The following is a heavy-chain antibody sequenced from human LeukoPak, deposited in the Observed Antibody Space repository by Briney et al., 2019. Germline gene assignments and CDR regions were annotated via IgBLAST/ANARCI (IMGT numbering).Heavy chain of an antibody. D-gene: IGHD1-20*01. CDR3: ASLTGTTDYYYYYMDV. J-gene: IGHJ6*03. Sequence: PETLSLTCAVYGGSFTDYYWSWIRQPPGKGLEWIGEINHSGSTNYNPSLKSRVTISVDTSKNQFSLKLSSVTAADTAVYYCASLTGTTDYYYYYMDVWGKGTTVTVSS. CDR2: INHSGST. V-gene: IGHV4-34*01. CDR1: GGSFTDYY.